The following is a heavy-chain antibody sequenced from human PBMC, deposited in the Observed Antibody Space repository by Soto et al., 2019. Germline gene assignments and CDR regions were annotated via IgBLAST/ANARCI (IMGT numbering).Heavy chain of an antibody. Sequence: RASVKVSCKASGGTFSSYSISWVRQAPGQGLEWMGGIIPIFGTANYAQKFQGRVTITADESTSTAYMELSSLRSEDTAVYYCASTLGQEDYGMDVWGQGTTVTVSS. CDR1: GGTFSSYS. J-gene: IGHJ6*02. CDR3: ASTLGQEDYGMDV. V-gene: IGHV1-69*13. CDR2: IIPIFGTA.